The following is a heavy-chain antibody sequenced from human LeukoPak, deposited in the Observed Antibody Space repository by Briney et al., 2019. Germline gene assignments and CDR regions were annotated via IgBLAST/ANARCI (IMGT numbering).Heavy chain of an antibody. CDR3: ARDCGATLLMVYAPWFDP. Sequence: ASVKVSCKASGYTFTGYYMHWVRQAPGQGLEWIGGINPNRGDSNYAQKFQGRVTMTRDTSLSPAYMELSSLRSDDTAVDYCARDCGATLLMVYAPWFDPWGQGTLVTVSS. J-gene: IGHJ5*02. CDR2: INPNRGDS. D-gene: IGHD2-8*01. V-gene: IGHV1-2*02. CDR1: GYTFTGYY.